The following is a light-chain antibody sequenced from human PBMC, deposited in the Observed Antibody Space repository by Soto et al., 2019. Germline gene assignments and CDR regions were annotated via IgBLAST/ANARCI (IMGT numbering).Light chain of an antibody. CDR2: DAS. J-gene: IGKJ1*01. Sequence: DIQMTQSPSSLSASVGDRVTITCRASQTISTYLNWYQQKPGKAPRLLIYDASSLLSGVPSRFSGSGSGTEFTLTIRSLQPDDFATYYCQQYNGYSRTFGQGTKVEIK. CDR3: QQYNGYSRT. CDR1: QTISTY. V-gene: IGKV1-5*01.